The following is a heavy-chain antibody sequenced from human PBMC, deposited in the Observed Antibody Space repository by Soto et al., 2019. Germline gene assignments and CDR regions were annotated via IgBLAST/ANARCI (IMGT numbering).Heavy chain of an antibody. J-gene: IGHJ4*02. Sequence: EVQLLESGGGLVQPGGSLRLACEASGFTFSEYAMSWVRQAPGKGLEWVSSFSTSGDPTSYADSVRGGFTISRDISKSTLYRQRTGLRADDTAMYYCAKDGLRWGRHDYSDCWGLGTLVTVSS. CDR1: GFTFSEYA. CDR2: FSTSGDPT. CDR3: AKDGLRWGRHDYSDC. D-gene: IGHD3-16*01. V-gene: IGHV3-23*01.